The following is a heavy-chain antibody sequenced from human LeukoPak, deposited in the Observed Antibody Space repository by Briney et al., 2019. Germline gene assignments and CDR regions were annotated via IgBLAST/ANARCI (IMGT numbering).Heavy chain of an antibody. Sequence: GGSLRLSCAASGFTFNYAWMSWVRQVPGKGLEWVANIKQDGSEKYYVDSVRGRFTISRDNAKNSLYLQMNSLRAEDTAVYYCARDSADFWSGYYYYYGMDVWGQGTTVTVSS. D-gene: IGHD3-3*01. CDR1: GFTFNYAW. CDR2: IKQDGSEK. CDR3: ARDSADFWSGYYYYYGMDV. V-gene: IGHV3-7*01. J-gene: IGHJ6*02.